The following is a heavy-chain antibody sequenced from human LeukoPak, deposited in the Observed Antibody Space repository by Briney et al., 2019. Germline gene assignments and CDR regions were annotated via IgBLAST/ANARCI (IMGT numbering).Heavy chain of an antibody. V-gene: IGHV1-69*06. CDR2: IIPIFGTT. CDR3: VRDRSLSDNFWSGYSKYYFDY. CDR1: GYTFTSYG. J-gene: IGHJ4*02. D-gene: IGHD3-3*01. Sequence: SVKVSCKASGYTFTSYGISWVRQAPGQGLEWMGSIIPIFGTTNYAQRFQDRVTFTADKSTGSAYIELRGLRSEDTAVYYCVRDRSLSDNFWSGYSKYYFDYWGQGTLLTVSS.